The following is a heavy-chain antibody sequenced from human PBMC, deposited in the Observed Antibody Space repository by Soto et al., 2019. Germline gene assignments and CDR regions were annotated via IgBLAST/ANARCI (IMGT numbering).Heavy chain of an antibody. J-gene: IGHJ6*03. Sequence: QVQLVESGGGVVQPGRSLRLSCAASGFTFSSYGMHWVRQAPGKGLEWVAVIWYDGSNKYYADSVKGRFTISRDNSKNPLYLQMNSLRDEDTAVYYCARDRAECSSTSCHEDYYYYMDVWGKGTTVTVSS. CDR2: IWYDGSNK. CDR3: ARDRAECSSTSCHEDYYYYMDV. D-gene: IGHD2-2*01. V-gene: IGHV3-33*01. CDR1: GFTFSSYG.